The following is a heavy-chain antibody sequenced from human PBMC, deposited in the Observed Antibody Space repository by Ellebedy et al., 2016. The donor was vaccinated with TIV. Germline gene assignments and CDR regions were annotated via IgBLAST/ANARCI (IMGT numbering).Heavy chain of an antibody. CDR3: ARGDGYNPSYYFDY. D-gene: IGHD5-24*01. CDR2: IYYSGST. J-gene: IGHJ4*02. V-gene: IGHV4-30-4*01. CDR1: GGSISSGDYY. Sequence: SETLSLXCTVSGGSISSGDYYWSWIRQPPGKGLEWIGYIYYSGSTYYNPSLKSRVTISVDTSKNQFSLKLSSVTAADTAVYYCARGDGYNPSYYFDYWGQGTLVTVSS.